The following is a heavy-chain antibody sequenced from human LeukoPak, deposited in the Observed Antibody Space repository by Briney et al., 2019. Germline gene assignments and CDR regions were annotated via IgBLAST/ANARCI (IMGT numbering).Heavy chain of an antibody. CDR2: INTNTGNP. V-gene: IGHV7-4-1*02. CDR1: GYTFTSYA. J-gene: IGHJ4*02. D-gene: IGHD4-17*01. CDR3: ARTNDYGDETYYFDY. Sequence: ASVKVSRKASGYTFTSYAMNWVRQAPGQGLEWMGWINTNTGNPTYAQGFTGRFVFSLDTSVSTAYLQISSLKAEDTAVYYCARTNDYGDETYYFDYWGQGTLVTVSS.